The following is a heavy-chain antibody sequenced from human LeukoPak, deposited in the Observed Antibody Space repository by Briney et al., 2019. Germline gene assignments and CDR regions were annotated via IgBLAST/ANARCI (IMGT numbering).Heavy chain of an antibody. CDR3: ARASSRGY. CDR2: ISGTDGRT. D-gene: IGHD6-13*01. J-gene: IGHJ4*02. V-gene: IGHV3-23*01. Sequence: GGSLRLSCAASGFSFSSYAMNWVRQAPGKGLEWVSGISGTDGRTYYADSVKGRFTISRDNSKNTLYLQMNSLRAEDTAVYYCARASSRGYWGQGTLVTVSS. CDR1: GFSFSSYA.